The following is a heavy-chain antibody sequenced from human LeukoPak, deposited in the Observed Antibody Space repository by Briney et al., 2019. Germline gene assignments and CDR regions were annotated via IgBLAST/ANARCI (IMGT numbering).Heavy chain of an antibody. D-gene: IGHD3-10*01. CDR3: ARDRSVRGVGNWFDP. J-gene: IGHJ5*02. CDR1: GYTFTSYG. CDR2: ISAYNGNT. Sequence: GASVKVSCKASGYTFTSYGISWVRQAPGQGLEWMGWISAYNGNTNYAQKLQGRVTMTTDTSTSTAYMELRSLRSDDTAVYYCARDRSVRGVGNWFDPWGQGTLVTVSS. V-gene: IGHV1-18*01.